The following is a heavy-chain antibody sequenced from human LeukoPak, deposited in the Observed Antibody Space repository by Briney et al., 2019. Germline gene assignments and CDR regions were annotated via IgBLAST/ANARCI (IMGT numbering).Heavy chain of an antibody. CDR1: GFIFGDYG. CDR2: INWNAATK. V-gene: IGHV3-20*04. J-gene: IGHJ5*01. CDR3: VRDNGRGWIRRLDS. D-gene: IGHD1-26*01. Sequence: GGSLRLSCAGSGFIFGDYGMSWVRQAPGKGLEWVAGINWNAATKGYADFVKGLITVSRNNAKNSLYLQMSNLRVEDTALYSCVRDNGRGWIRRLDSWGQGTLVIVSS.